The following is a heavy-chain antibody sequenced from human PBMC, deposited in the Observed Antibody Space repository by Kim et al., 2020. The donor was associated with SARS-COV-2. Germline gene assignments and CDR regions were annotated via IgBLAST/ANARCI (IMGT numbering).Heavy chain of an antibody. CDR2: IYYSGST. D-gene: IGHD1-26*01. CDR1: GGSISSSSYY. J-gene: IGHJ4*02. V-gene: IGHV4-39*01. CDR3: ARRRSRDLVGASEIFDY. Sequence: SETLSLTCTVSGGSISSSSYYWGWIRQPPGKGLEWIGSIYYSGSTYYNPSLKSRVTISVDTSKNQFSLKLSSVTAADTAVYYCARRRSRDLVGASEIFDYWGQGTLVTVSS.